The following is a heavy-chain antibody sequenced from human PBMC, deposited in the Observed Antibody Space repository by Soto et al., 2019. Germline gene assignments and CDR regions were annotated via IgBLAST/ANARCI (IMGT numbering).Heavy chain of an antibody. Sequence: QVQLQESGPGLVKPSQTLSLTCTVSGGSISSGDYYWSWIRQSPRKGLEWIGHISYSGSTYYNPSLKSRVIITADSSKNQISLNLSSVTAADTAVYYCARDRRDDYVWGLTSEYGMDVWGQGTTVTVSS. CDR2: ISYSGST. CDR3: ARDRRDDYVWGLTSEYGMDV. V-gene: IGHV4-30-4*01. J-gene: IGHJ6*02. D-gene: IGHD3-16*01. CDR1: GGSISSGDYY.